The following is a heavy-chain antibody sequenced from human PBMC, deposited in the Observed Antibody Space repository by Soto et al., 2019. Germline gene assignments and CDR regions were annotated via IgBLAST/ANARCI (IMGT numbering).Heavy chain of an antibody. CDR1: GYTFTSYY. CDR3: ARDLYDIVVVPAAMVAFGAFDI. Sequence: ASEQVSCKASGYTFTSYYMHWVRQAPGQGLEWMGIINPSGGSTSYAQKFQGRVTMTRDTSTSTVYMELSSLRSEDTAVYYCARDLYDIVVVPAAMVAFGAFDIWGQGTMVT. J-gene: IGHJ3*02. D-gene: IGHD2-2*01. CDR2: INPSGGST. V-gene: IGHV1-46*01.